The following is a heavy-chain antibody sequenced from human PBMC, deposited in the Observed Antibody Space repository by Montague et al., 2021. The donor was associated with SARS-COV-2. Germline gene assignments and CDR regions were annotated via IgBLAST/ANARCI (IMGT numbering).Heavy chain of an antibody. Sequence: SETLSLTCAVSGGSFSDYYWSWIRQPPGKGLEWIGLEWIGETQHSRIINYNPSLKSRVTISVDTSKNQFSLKLSSVTAADTAVYYCARHGSSGYFDWLGDWGQGTLVTVSS. CDR3: ARHGSSGYFDWLGD. CDR1: GGSFSDYY. D-gene: IGHD3-9*01. J-gene: IGHJ4*02. V-gene: IGHV4-34*01. CDR2: TQHSRII.